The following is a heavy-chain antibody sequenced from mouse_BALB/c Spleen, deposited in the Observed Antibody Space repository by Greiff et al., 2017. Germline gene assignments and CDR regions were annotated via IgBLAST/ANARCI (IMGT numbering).Heavy chain of an antibody. Sequence: EVQLQESGPGLVKPSQSLSLTCSVTGYSITSGYYWNWIRQFPGNKLEWMGYISYDGSNNYNPSLKNRISITRDTSKNQFFLKLNSVTTEDTATYDCARGGPCFAYWGQGTLVTVSA. CDR1: GYSITSGYY. CDR2: ISYDGSN. CDR3: ARGGPCFAY. V-gene: IGHV3-6*02. J-gene: IGHJ3*01.